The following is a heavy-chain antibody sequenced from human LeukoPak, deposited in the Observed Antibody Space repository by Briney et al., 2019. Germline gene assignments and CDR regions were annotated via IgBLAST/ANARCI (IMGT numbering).Heavy chain of an antibody. D-gene: IGHD6-13*01. V-gene: IGHV1-2*02. CDR2: INPNSGGT. CDR3: ARDPSSYSSSWYG. J-gene: IGHJ4*02. CDR1: GYTFTSYY. Sequence: ASVKVSCKASGYTFTSYYMHWVRQAPGQGLEWMGWINPNSGGTNYAQKFQGRVTMTRDTSISTAYMELSRLRSDDTAVYYCARDPSSYSSSWYGWGQGTLVTVSS.